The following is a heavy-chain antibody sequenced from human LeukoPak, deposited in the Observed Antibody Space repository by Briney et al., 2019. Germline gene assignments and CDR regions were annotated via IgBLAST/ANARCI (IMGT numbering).Heavy chain of an antibody. CDR2: IKQDGSEK. J-gene: IGHJ4*02. D-gene: IGHD3-22*01. CDR3: ARVSWGSSGYCFEY. CDR1: GFTFSRYW. V-gene: IGHV3-7*04. Sequence: GGSLRLSCAASGFTFSRYWMSWVRQAPGKGLEWVANIKQDGSEKYYVDSVKGRFTISRDNAKNSLYLQMNSLRAEDTAVYYCARVSWGSSGYCFEYWGQGTLVTVSS.